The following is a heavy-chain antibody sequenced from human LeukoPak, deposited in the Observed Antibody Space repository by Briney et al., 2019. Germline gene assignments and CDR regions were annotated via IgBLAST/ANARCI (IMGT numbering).Heavy chain of an antibody. D-gene: IGHD3-16*02. J-gene: IGHJ4*02. CDR2: ISSSGSTI. CDR3: AAAPQTHRYLGY. CDR1: GFTFSDYF. V-gene: IGHV3-11*04. Sequence: GGSLRLSCAASGFTFSDYFMSWIRQAPGKGLKWVSYISSSGSTIYYADSVKGRFTISRDNAKNSLYLRMNSLRSEDTAVYYCAAAPQTHRYLGYWGQGTLVTVSS.